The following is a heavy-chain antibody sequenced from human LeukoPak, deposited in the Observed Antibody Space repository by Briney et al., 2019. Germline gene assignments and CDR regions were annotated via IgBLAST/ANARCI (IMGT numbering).Heavy chain of an antibody. J-gene: IGHJ4*02. D-gene: IGHD3-10*01. V-gene: IGHV3-33*01. CDR1: GFTFSSYG. CDR3: ARDYFGAYGSGSPYDY. Sequence: GGSLRLSCAASGFTFSSYGMHWVRQAPGKGLEWVAVIWYDGSNKYYADSVKGRFTISRDNSKNTLYLQMNSLRAEDTAVYYCARDYFGAYGSGSPYDYWGQGTLVTVSS. CDR2: IWYDGSNK.